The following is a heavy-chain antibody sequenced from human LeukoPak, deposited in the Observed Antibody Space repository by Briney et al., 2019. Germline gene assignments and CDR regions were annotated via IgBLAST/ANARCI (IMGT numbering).Heavy chain of an antibody. D-gene: IGHD2-21*02. CDR2: INPSGGST. V-gene: IGHV1-46*01. Sequence: ASVKVSCKASGYTFTSYYMHWVRQAPGQGLEWMGIINPSGGSTSYAQKFQGRVTMTRDTSTSTVYMELSSLRSEDTAVYYCASGVVVTAIPRKNGGYYYMDVWGKGTTVTVSS. J-gene: IGHJ6*03. CDR1: GYTFTSYY. CDR3: ASGVVVTAIPRKNGGYYYMDV.